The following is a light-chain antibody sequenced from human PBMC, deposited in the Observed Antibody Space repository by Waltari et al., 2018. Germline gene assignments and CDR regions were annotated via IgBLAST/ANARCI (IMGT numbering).Light chain of an antibody. Sequence: QSALTQPRSVSGSPGQSVTISCTGTDRDVGGYEYVSWYQHHPGKAPKLLIYDVTKRPSGVPDRFSGSKSGNTASLTISGLHGEDEADYYCCSYADNNIYVFGTGTNVAVL. CDR2: DVT. CDR1: DRDVGGYEY. J-gene: IGLJ1*01. V-gene: IGLV2-11*01. CDR3: CSYADNNIYV.